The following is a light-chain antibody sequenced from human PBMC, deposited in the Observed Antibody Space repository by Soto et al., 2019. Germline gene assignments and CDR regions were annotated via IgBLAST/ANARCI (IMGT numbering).Light chain of an antibody. V-gene: IGLV2-14*01. CDR1: SSDVGGYNY. Sequence: SALTQPASVSGSPGQSITISCTGTSSDVGGYNYVSWYQQHPGKAPKLMIYDVSNRPSGVSNRFSGSKSGNTASLTISGLQAEDEADYYCSSYTSSSTLRVFGTGTKRTVL. J-gene: IGLJ1*01. CDR3: SSYTSSSTLRV. CDR2: DVS.